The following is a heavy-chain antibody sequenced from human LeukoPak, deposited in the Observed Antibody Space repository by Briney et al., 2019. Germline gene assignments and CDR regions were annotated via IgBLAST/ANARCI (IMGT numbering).Heavy chain of an antibody. CDR2: IIPILGIA. J-gene: IGHJ4*02. V-gene: IGHV1-69*04. CDR1: GGTFSSYA. Sequence: ASVKVSCKASGGTFSSYAISWVRQAPGQGLEWMGRIIPILGIANYAQKLQGRVTITADKSTSTAYMELSSLRSEDTAVYYCARVSFRGYSYGHTLDYWGQGTLVTVSS. CDR3: ARVSFRGYSYGHTLDY. D-gene: IGHD5-18*01.